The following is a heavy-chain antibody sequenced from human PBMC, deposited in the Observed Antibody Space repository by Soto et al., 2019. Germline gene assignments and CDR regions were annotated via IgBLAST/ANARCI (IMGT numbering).Heavy chain of an antibody. V-gene: IGHV4-61*01. D-gene: IGHD3-22*01. Sequence: SETLSLTCTVSGGSVSSGPYYWSWIRQPPGKGLEWIGYIYYSGNTNYSPTLKSRVTISVDTSKNQFSLKLSSVTAADTAVYYCARGGRHDDSSGYGSLGYWDQGTLVTVSS. J-gene: IGHJ4*02. CDR3: ARGGRHDDSSGYGSLGY. CDR2: IYYSGNT. CDR1: GGSVSSGPYY.